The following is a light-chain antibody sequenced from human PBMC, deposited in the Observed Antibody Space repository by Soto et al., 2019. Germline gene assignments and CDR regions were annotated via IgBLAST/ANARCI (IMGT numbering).Light chain of an antibody. Sequence: QSVLTQPPSASGSPGQSVAISCTGTSSDVGGYNSVSWYQQHPGRAPKLIISEVNKRPSGVPDRFSGSKSGNTASLTVSGLQTEDEADYYCTSYAGGNKVFGTGTKLTVL. J-gene: IGLJ1*01. CDR3: TSYAGGNKV. CDR2: EVN. V-gene: IGLV2-8*01. CDR1: SSDVGGYNS.